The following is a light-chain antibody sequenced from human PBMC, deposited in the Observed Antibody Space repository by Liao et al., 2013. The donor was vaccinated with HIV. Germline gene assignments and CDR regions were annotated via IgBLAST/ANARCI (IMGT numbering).Light chain of an antibody. Sequence: SYELTQPPSVSVAPGKTATITCGGNNIGSKSVHWYQQKPGQAPMLVIYYDSDRPSGISERFSGSNLGNTAALTISGVEAGDEADYYCQVWDSASDQSVFGGGTNLTVL. CDR2: YDS. V-gene: IGLV3-21*04. CDR1: NIGSKS. J-gene: IGLJ3*02. CDR3: QVWDSASDQSV.